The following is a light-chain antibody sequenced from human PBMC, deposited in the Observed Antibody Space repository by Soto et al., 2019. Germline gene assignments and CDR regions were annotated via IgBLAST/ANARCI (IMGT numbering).Light chain of an antibody. J-gene: IGKJ1*01. Sequence: IVLTQSLATLSLSPGERATLSCRASQSVSNNYLAWYQQKPGQAPRLLIYGASNRATGIPDRFSGSGSGTDFSLTISRLEPEDFAVYYCQQYGSSSWTFGQGTKVDIK. CDR3: QQYGSSSWT. V-gene: IGKV3-20*01. CDR1: QSVSNNY. CDR2: GAS.